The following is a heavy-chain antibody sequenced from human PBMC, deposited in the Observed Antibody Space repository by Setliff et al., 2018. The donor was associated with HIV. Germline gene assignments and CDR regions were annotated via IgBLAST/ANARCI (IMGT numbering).Heavy chain of an antibody. J-gene: IGHJ4*02. D-gene: IGHD6-19*01. V-gene: IGHV5-51*01. Sequence: GESLKISCKGSGYRFPTYWIGWVRQMPGKRLELMGVVYPDDSDTRYRPSFQGQVTISADKSISTAYLQWRSLKTSDTAMYYCARHLSPGGSGWYPDYFDYWGQGTLVTVSS. CDR2: VYPDDSDT. CDR1: GYRFPTYW. CDR3: ARHLSPGGSGWYPDYFDY.